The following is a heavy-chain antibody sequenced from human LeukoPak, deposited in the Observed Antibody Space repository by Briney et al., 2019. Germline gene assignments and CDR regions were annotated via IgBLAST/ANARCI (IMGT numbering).Heavy chain of an antibody. Sequence: PGGSLRLSCAASGITVSSNYMSWVRQAPGKGLEWVSVRYSGGSTYYTDSVKGRFTISRDNSKNTLYLQMNSLRAEDTAVYYCARGTATPRFDYWGQGTLVTVSS. V-gene: IGHV3-66*02. CDR3: ARGTATPRFDY. CDR1: GITVSSNY. J-gene: IGHJ4*02. D-gene: IGHD1-7*01. CDR2: RYSGGST.